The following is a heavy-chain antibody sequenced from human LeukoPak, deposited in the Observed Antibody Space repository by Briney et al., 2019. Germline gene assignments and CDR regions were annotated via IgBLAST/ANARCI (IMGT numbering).Heavy chain of an antibody. CDR1: GYTFTSYG. J-gene: IGHJ2*01. V-gene: IGHV1-18*01. CDR3: ARGSGYDSPYWYFDL. CDR2: ISAYNGNT. D-gene: IGHD5-12*01. Sequence: ASGKVSCKASGYTFTSYGISWVRQAPGQGLEWMGWISAYNGNTNYAQKLQGRVTMTTDTSTSTAYMELRSLRSDDTAVYYCARGSGYDSPYWYFDLWGRGTLVTVSS.